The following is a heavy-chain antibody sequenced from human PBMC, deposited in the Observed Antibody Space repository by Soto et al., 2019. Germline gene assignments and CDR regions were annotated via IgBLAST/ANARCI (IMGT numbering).Heavy chain of an antibody. CDR1: GGTFSSYA. Sequence: QVQLVQSGAEVKKPGSSVKVSCKASGGTFSSYAISWVRQAPGQGLEWMGGIIPIFGTANYAQKFQGRVTITADESTSTADMELSSLRSEDTAVYYCARGLITIFGVVIRTYYYYGMDVWGQGTTVTVSS. CDR3: ARGLITIFGVVIRTYYYYGMDV. V-gene: IGHV1-69*01. D-gene: IGHD3-3*01. J-gene: IGHJ6*02. CDR2: IIPIFGTA.